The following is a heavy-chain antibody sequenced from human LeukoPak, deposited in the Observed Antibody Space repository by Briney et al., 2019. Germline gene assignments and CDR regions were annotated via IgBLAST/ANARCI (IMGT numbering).Heavy chain of an antibody. J-gene: IGHJ4*02. CDR1: GGSISSFY. Sequence: SETLSLTCTVSGGSISSFYWSWIRQPPGKGLEWIGYIYYSGSTNYNPSLKSRVTISVDTSKNQFSLKMSSVTAADTAVYYCATRSPTTFSTFDYWGQGTLVTVSS. CDR3: ATRSPTTFSTFDY. D-gene: IGHD2/OR15-2a*01. V-gene: IGHV4-59*01. CDR2: IYYSGST.